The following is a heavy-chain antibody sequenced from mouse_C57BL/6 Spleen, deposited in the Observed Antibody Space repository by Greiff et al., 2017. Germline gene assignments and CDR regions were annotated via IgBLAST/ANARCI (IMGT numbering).Heavy chain of an antibody. V-gene: IGHV1-69*01. CDR3: ARGSRPYYYDY. CDR2: IDPSDSYT. D-gene: IGHD1-1*01. J-gene: IGHJ2*01. CDR1: GYTFTSYW. Sequence: VQLQQPGAELVMPGASVKLSCKASGYTFTSYWMHWVKQRPGQGLEWIGEIDPSDSYTNYNQKFKGKSTLTVDKSSSTAYMQLSSLTSEDSAVYYCARGSRPYYYDYWGQGTTLTVSS.